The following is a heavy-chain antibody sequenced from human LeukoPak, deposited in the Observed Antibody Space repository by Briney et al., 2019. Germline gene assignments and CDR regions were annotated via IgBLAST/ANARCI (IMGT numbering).Heavy chain of an antibody. D-gene: IGHD2-15*01. Sequence: GGSLRLSCAASGFTFSSYGMHWFRQAPGKGLEGVALIWYDGSNKYYADSVKGRFTISRDNSKNTVYLQMNSLRAEDTAVYSCARELSPVVKYSFDSWGQGTQVTVSS. J-gene: IGHJ4*02. V-gene: IGHV3-33*01. CDR3: ARELSPVVKYSFDS. CDR2: IWYDGSNK. CDR1: GFTFSSYG.